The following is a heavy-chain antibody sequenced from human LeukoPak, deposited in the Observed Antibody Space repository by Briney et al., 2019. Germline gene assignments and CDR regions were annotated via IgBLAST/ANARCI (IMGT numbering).Heavy chain of an antibody. D-gene: IGHD1-26*01. V-gene: IGHV4-59*01. CDR3: ATDTGSRFAY. Sequence: SETLSLTCTVSGGSISSYYWSWIRQPPGKGLEWIGYIYYSGSTKYNPSLKSRVTISIDTSKNQFSLKLRSVTAADTAVYYCATDTGSRFAYWGLGALVTVSS. J-gene: IGHJ4*02. CDR2: IYYSGST. CDR1: GGSISSYY.